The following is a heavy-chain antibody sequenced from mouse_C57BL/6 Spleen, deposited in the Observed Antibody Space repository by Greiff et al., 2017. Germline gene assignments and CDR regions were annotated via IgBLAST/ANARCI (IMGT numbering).Heavy chain of an antibody. Sequence: QVQLQQSGPGLVQPSQSLSITCTVSGFSLTSYGVHWVRQSPGKGLEWLGVIWRGGSTDYNAAFMSRLRITKDNSKSQVFFKMNSLQADDTAIYYGAKGSYDGYYWGAMDYWGQGTSVTVSS. D-gene: IGHD2-3*01. CDR3: AKGSYDGYYWGAMDY. CDR1: GFSLTSYG. CDR2: IWRGGST. V-gene: IGHV2-5*01. J-gene: IGHJ4*01.